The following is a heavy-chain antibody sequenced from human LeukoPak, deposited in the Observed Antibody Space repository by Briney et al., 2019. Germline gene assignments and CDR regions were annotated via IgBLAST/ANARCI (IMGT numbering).Heavy chain of an antibody. V-gene: IGHV4-59*01. Sequence: SSETLSLTCTVSGGSISSYYWSWIRQPPGKGLEWIGYIYYSGSTNYNPSLKSRVTISVDTSKNQFSLKLSSVTAADTAVYYCARSLKRGYSYGLHYWGQGTLVTVSS. CDR3: ARSLKRGYSYGLHY. CDR1: GGSISSYY. J-gene: IGHJ4*02. D-gene: IGHD5-18*01. CDR2: IYYSGST.